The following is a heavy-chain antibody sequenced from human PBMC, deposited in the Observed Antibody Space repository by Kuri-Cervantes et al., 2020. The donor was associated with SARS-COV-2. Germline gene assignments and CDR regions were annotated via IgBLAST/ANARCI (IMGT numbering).Heavy chain of an antibody. J-gene: IGHJ3*02. CDR1: GFNFSSYA. CDR3: AKSPPYGDPERGAFDI. CDR2: ISGSGGST. V-gene: IGHV3-23*01. D-gene: IGHD4-17*01. Sequence: LAHTCSAPGFNFSSYAMHRVRQAPGKGLGWVSAISGSGGSTYYADPVKGRFNIYRDNSQKPLSLRMNSLRAEDTAVYYCAKSPPYGDPERGAFDIWGQGTMVTVSS.